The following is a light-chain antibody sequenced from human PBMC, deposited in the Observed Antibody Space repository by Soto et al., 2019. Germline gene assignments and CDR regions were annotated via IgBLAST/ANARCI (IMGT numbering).Light chain of an antibody. J-gene: IGKJ4*01. Sequence: DIQLTQSPSFLSASVGDRVTITCRASQGISSYLAWYQQKPGKAPKLLIYAASTLQSGVPSRFSGSGSGTEFTLTINSLQPEDFATCYCQQRNSPLTFGGGTKGEIK. CDR1: QGISSY. CDR2: AAS. V-gene: IGKV1-9*01. CDR3: QQRNSPLT.